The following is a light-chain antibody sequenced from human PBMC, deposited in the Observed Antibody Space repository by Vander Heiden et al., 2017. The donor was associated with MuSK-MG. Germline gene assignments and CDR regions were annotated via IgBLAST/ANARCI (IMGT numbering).Light chain of an antibody. Sequence: EIVLTQSPATLSLSPGERATLSCWASQSVSSYLAWYQQKPGQAPRLLIYDASNRATGIPARFSGSGSGTDFTLTISSLEPEDFAVYYCQHRTSWPITFGQGTRLEIK. J-gene: IGKJ5*01. CDR1: QSVSSY. V-gene: IGKV3-11*01. CDR2: DAS. CDR3: QHRTSWPIT.